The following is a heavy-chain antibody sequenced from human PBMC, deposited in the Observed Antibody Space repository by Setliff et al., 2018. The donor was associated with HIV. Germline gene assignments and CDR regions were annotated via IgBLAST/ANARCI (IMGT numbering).Heavy chain of an antibody. CDR2: IYTSGNM. CDR1: GASISSYY. J-gene: IGHJ6*01. CDR3: ARGPSGRAPAPARAPHYYGLDL. D-gene: IGHD2-2*01. V-gene: IGHV4-4*07. Sequence: PSETLSLTCTVSGASISSYYWNWFRQPAGKGLESLGRIYTSGNMIYNPSLKSRVTMSADTSRNQLSLKLSSVTAADTAVYYCARGPSGRAPAPARAPHYYGLDLWGPGTTVTVSS.